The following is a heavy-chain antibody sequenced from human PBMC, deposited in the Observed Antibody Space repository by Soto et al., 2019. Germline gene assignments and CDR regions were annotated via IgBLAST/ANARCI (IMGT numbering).Heavy chain of an antibody. Sequence: QITLKESGPTLVKPTQTLTLTCTFSGFSLSTSGVGVGWIRQPPGKALEWLALIYWDDDKRYSPSLKSRLTITKDTSKNQVVLTMTNMDPVDTATYYCAHSFSPLWAQRRGEAFLVYWGQGTLVTVSS. CDR1: GFSLSTSGVG. CDR3: AHSFSPLWAQRRGEAFLVY. D-gene: IGHD3-16*01. V-gene: IGHV2-5*02. J-gene: IGHJ4*02. CDR2: IYWDDDK.